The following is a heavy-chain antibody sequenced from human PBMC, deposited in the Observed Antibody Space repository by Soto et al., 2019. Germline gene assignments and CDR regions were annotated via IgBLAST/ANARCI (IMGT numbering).Heavy chain of an antibody. CDR3: ARRIRDGSGSTAFDI. CDR2: ISSSGSTI. Sequence: RRLSCAASGFTFSSYEMNWVRQAPGKGLEWVSYISSSGSTIYYADSVKGRFTISRDNAKNSLYLQMNSLRAEDTAVYYCARRIRDGSGSTAFDIWGQGTMVTVSS. CDR1: GFTFSSYE. J-gene: IGHJ3*02. D-gene: IGHD3-10*01. V-gene: IGHV3-48*03.